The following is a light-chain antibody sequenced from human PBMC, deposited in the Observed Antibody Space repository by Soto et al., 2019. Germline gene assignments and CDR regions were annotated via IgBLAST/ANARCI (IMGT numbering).Light chain of an antibody. CDR3: MQALQTPPWT. Sequence: DIVMTQSPLSLPVTPGEPASISCRSSQSLLHSNGYNYLDWYLQKPGQSPQLLIYLGSNRASWVPDRFSGSGSGKDFTLKISRVEAEDVGVYYCMQALQTPPWTFGQGTKVEIK. J-gene: IGKJ1*01. CDR2: LGS. V-gene: IGKV2-28*01. CDR1: QSLLHSNGYNY.